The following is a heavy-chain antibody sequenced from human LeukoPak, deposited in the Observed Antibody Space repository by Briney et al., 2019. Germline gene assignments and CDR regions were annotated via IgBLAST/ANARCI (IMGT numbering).Heavy chain of an antibody. V-gene: IGHV1-69*13. Sequence: ASVKVSCKASGYTFTRYGISWVRQAPGQGLEWMGGIIPIFGTANYAQKFQGRVTITADESTSTTYMELSSLRSEDTAVYYCARPTEEMATINSYLHYWGQGTLVTVSS. CDR2: IIPIFGTA. CDR1: GYTFTRYG. D-gene: IGHD5-24*01. CDR3: ARPTEEMATINSYLHY. J-gene: IGHJ4*02.